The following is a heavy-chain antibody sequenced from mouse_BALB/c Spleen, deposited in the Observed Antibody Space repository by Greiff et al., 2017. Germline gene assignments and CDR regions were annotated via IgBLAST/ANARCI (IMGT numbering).Heavy chain of an antibody. CDR3: ARYYYDAMDD. V-gene: IGHV14-3*02. J-gene: IGHJ4*01. D-gene: IGHD1-1*01. Sequence: VQLQQSGAELVKPGASVKLSCTASGFNIKDTYMHWVKQRPEQGLEWIGRIDPANGNTKYDPKFQGKATITADTSSNTAYLQLSSLTSEDTAVYYCARYYYDAMDDGGQGTSVTVAS. CDR2: IDPANGNT. CDR1: GFNIKDTY.